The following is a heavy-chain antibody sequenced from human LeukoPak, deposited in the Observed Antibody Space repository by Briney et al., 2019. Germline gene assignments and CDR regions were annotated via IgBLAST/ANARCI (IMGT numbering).Heavy chain of an antibody. D-gene: IGHD3-22*01. V-gene: IGHV1-2*02. Sequence: ASVKVSCKASGYTFTGYYMHWVRQAPGQGLEWMGWINPNSGGTNYAQKFQGRVTMTRDTSISTAYMELSRLRSDDTVVYYCARSGYYFDTIGYFTNYFDYWGQGTLVTVSS. J-gene: IGHJ4*02. CDR3: ARSGYYFDTIGYFTNYFDY. CDR1: GYTFTGYY. CDR2: INPNSGGT.